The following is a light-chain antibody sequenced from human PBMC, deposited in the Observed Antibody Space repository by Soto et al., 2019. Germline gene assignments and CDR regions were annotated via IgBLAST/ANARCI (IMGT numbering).Light chain of an antibody. J-gene: IGLJ3*02. Sequence: QSVLTQPRSVSGSPGQSVTISCTGTSSDVGGYNYVSWYQQHPGKAPKLMIYDVSKWPSGVPDRFSGFKSGNTASLTISGLQAEDEADYYCCSYSGSYTWVFGGGTKLTVL. CDR1: SSDVGGYNY. CDR3: CSYSGSYTWV. CDR2: DVS. V-gene: IGLV2-11*01.